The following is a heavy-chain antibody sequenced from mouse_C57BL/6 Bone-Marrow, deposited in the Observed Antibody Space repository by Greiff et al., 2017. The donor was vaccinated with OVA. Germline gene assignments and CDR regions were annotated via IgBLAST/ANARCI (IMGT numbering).Heavy chain of an antibody. CDR2: INPSTGGT. D-gene: IGHD1-1*01. CDR1: GYSFTGYY. CDR3: ARSGLNYYGDFDY. Sequence: EVQGVESGPELVKPGASVKISCKASGYSFTGYYMNWVKQSPETSLEWIGEINPSTGGTTYNQKFKAKATLTVDKSSSTAYLQLKSLTSEDSAVYYCARSGLNYYGDFDYWGQGTTLTVSS. V-gene: IGHV1-42*01. J-gene: IGHJ2*01.